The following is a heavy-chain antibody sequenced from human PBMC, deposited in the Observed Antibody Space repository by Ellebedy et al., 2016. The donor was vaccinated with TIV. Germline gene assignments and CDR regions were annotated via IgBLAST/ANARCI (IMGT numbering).Heavy chain of an antibody. D-gene: IGHD4-23*01. J-gene: IGHJ4*02. Sequence: GESLKISCAASGFTFSSSAVSWVRQAPGKGLEWVSSVSGSGRGTYYADSVKGRFTISRDNFKNTLYLQMNSLRAEDTAVYFCAKDPTVVTRFDYWGQGTLVTVSS. V-gene: IGHV3-23*01. CDR3: AKDPTVVTRFDY. CDR2: VSGSGRGT. CDR1: GFTFSSSA.